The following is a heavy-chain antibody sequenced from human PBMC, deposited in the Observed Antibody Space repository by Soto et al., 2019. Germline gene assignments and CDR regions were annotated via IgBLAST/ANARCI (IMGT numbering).Heavy chain of an antibody. CDR1: GFTFSSYA. CDR3: ANFPQQPVSY. CDR2: ISGSGGST. V-gene: IGHV3-23*01. Sequence: WGSLRLSCASYGFTFSSYAMSWVRQAPGKGLEWVSAISGSGGSTYYADSVKGRFTISRDNSKNTLYLQMNSLRAEDTAVYYCANFPQQPVSYWGQGTLVTVSS. D-gene: IGHD6-6*01. J-gene: IGHJ4*02.